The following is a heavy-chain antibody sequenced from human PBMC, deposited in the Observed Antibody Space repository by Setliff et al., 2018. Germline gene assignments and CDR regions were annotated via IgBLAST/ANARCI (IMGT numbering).Heavy chain of an antibody. CDR1: GGTFSSYA. J-gene: IGHJ4*02. Sequence: SVKVSCKASGGTFSSYAISWVRQAPGQGLEWMGGIIPILGIANYAQKFQGRVTITRDTSTSTAYMELRSLRSDDTAVYYCARDLHYIRAYWGQGTLVTVSS. CDR2: IIPILGIA. CDR3: ARDLHYIRAY. D-gene: IGHD3-10*02. V-gene: IGHV1-69*10.